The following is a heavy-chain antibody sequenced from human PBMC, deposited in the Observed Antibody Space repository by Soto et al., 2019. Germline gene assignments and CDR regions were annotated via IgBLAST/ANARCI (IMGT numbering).Heavy chain of an antibody. D-gene: IGHD6-6*01. Sequence: GGSLRLSCAASGFTFSSYWMSWVRQAPGKGLEWVANIKQDGSEKYYVDSVKGRFTISRDNAKNSLYLQMNSLRAEDTAVYYCARVGSSSSSYYYYYMDVWGKGTTVTVSS. CDR2: IKQDGSEK. V-gene: IGHV3-7*01. CDR1: GFTFSSYW. J-gene: IGHJ6*03. CDR3: ARVGSSSSSYYYYYMDV.